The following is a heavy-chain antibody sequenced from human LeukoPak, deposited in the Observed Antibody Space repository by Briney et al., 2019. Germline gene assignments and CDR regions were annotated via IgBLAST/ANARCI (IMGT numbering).Heavy chain of an antibody. Sequence: GSVKVSSKASGYTFTSYAMHWGRQAPGQTLEWLGWINPANGYAKYSQELQGRVTITRDTSASAAYLELSSLRSEDTAVYSRPIRDGYRDYWGQGTLVTVSS. CDR1: GYTFTSYA. CDR3: PIRDGYRDY. D-gene: IGHD5-24*01. V-gene: IGHV1-3*03. J-gene: IGHJ4*02. CDR2: INPANGYA.